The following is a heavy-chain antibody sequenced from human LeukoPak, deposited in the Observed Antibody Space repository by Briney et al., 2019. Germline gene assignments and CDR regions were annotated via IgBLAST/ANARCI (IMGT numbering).Heavy chain of an antibody. J-gene: IGHJ6*03. Sequence: PGGSLRLSCAASGFTFSSYEMNWVRQAPGKGLEWVSYISSSGSTIYYADSVKGRFTISRDNAKNSLYLQMNSLRAEDTAVYYCARLGIAAADSGYYYYYMDVWGKGTTVTVSS. CDR2: ISSSGSTI. CDR1: GFTFSSYE. D-gene: IGHD6-13*01. V-gene: IGHV3-48*03. CDR3: ARLGIAAADSGYYYYYMDV.